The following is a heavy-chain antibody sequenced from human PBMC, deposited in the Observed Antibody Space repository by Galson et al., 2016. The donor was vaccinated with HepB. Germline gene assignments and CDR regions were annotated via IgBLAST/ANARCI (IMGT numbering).Heavy chain of an antibody. CDR1: GGTFSSYA. J-gene: IGHJ4*02. CDR3: ARDRGARGSSYYFHY. CDR2: IIPMFATA. Sequence: SVKVSCKASGGTFSSYAISWVRQAPGQGLEWIGGIIPMFATANYAQKFRGRVTMTRDTSRSTVYMELISLRSEDTAVYYCARDRGARGSSYYFHYWGQGTLVTVSS. V-gene: IGHV1-69*05. D-gene: IGHD1-26*01.